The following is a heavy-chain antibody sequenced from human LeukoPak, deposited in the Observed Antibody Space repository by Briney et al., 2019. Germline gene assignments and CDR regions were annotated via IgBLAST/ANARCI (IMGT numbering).Heavy chain of an antibody. CDR3: ARGGSIAVAARIYYFDS. CDR2: ISSDGSNK. V-gene: IGHV3-30*04. D-gene: IGHD6-19*01. CDR1: GFTFSSYS. Sequence: PGGSLRLSCAASGFTFSSYSMKWVRQAPGKGLQWVAVISSDGSNKYYTDSVKGRFTISRDNSKNTVYLQMNSLRAEDTAVYYCARGGSIAVAARIYYFDSWGQGTLVTVSA. J-gene: IGHJ4*02.